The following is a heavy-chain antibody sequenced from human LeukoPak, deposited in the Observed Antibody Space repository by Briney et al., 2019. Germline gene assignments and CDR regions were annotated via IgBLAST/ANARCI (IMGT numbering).Heavy chain of an antibody. V-gene: IGHV4-31*03. CDR3: ARDVVVVPAAIHYGMDV. Sequence: PAQTLSLTCTVSGGSISSGCYYWSWIRQHPGKGLEWSGYIYYSGSTYYNSSLKSRVTGSVDTSKNQFSLKLSYVTAADTAVYYCARDVVVVPAAIHYGMDVWGQGTTVTVSS. CDR1: GGSISSGCYY. CDR2: IYYSGST. D-gene: IGHD2-2*01. J-gene: IGHJ6*02.